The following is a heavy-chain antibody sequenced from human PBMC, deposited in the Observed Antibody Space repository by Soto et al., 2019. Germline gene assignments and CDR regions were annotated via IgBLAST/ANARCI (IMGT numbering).Heavy chain of an antibody. D-gene: IGHD3-16*01. Sequence: EVQLLESGGGLVQPGGSLRLSCAASGFTFSNHVMSWVRQAPGKGREWVSSINSRGDNTYYAGSVRGRFTISRENSKSTFSLQMNSMRAEDTAVYYCGNDLENHYNYYHWGQGTLVTVSS. CDR2: INSRGDNT. CDR3: GNDLENHYNYYH. CDR1: GFTFSNHV. V-gene: IGHV3-23*01. J-gene: IGHJ5*02.